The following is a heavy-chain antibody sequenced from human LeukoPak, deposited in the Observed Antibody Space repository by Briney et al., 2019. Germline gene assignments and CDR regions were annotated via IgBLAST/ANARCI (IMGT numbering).Heavy chain of an antibody. CDR1: GFTFSSYS. CDR2: IISSSTYI. V-gene: IGHV3-21*01. CDR3: ARDYYGSGTFYNRFDY. J-gene: IGHJ4*02. D-gene: IGHD3-10*01. Sequence: GGSLRLSCAASGFTFSSYSMNWVRQAPGKGLEWVSSIISSSTYIYYADSVKGRFTISRDNPKNSLYLQMNSLRPEDTAVYYCARDYYGSGTFYNRFDYWGQGTLVTVSS.